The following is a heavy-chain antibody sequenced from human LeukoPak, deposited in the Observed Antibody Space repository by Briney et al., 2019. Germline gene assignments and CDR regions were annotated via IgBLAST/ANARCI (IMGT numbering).Heavy chain of an antibody. CDR2: ITRDGYST. J-gene: IGHJ4*02. D-gene: IGHD5-18*01. V-gene: IGHV3-43*01. Sequence: PGGSLRLSCAASGFSFHHYTLHWVRQAPGRGPEWVSLITRDGYSTLYADSVRGRFTISRDTSKNSLYLQMNSLRTEDTALYYCAKALAGYSYVLDYWGQGTLVTVSS. CDR1: GFSFHHYT. CDR3: AKALAGYSYVLDY.